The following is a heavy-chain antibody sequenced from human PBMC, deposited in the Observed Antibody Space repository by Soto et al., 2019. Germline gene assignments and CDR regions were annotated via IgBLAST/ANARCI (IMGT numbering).Heavy chain of an antibody. Sequence: ASVKVSCKASGYTFTSYGISWVRQAPGQGLEWMGWISAYNGNTNYAQKLQGRVTMTTDTSTSTAYMELRSLRSDDTAVYYRARLDQHYDILTGYYGTWDFDYWGQGTLVTVSS. CDR1: GYTFTSYG. J-gene: IGHJ4*02. V-gene: IGHV1-18*01. D-gene: IGHD3-9*01. CDR2: ISAYNGNT. CDR3: ARLDQHYDILTGYYGTWDFDY.